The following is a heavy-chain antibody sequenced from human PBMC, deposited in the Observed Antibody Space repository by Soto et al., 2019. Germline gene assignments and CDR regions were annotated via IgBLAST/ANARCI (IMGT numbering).Heavy chain of an antibody. D-gene: IGHD2-15*01. CDR2: IADSRDRT. CDR3: AKGID. J-gene: IGHJ4*02. CDR1: GFTFRSYA. V-gene: IGHV3-23*01. Sequence: EVQLLESGGGLVQPGGSLRLSCAASGFTFRSYAMSWVRQAPGKGLEWVSVIADSRDRTYYADSVKGRFTISRDNSKNTLYLQMHNLRAEDTATYYCAKGIDWGQGPRVTVSS.